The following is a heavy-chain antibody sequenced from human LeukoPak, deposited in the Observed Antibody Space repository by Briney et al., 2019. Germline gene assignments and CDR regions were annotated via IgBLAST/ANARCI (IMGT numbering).Heavy chain of an antibody. Sequence: GGSLRLSCAASGFTFSSYWMHWVRQAPGKGPVWVSRINSDGSSTTYADSVKGRFTISRDNAKNTLYLQMSSLRAEDTAVYYCAKDSRSSGYYYVRYYYYYGMDVWGQGTTVTVSS. J-gene: IGHJ6*02. CDR3: AKDSRSSGYYYVRYYYYYGMDV. D-gene: IGHD3-22*01. CDR2: INSDGSST. V-gene: IGHV3-74*01. CDR1: GFTFSSYW.